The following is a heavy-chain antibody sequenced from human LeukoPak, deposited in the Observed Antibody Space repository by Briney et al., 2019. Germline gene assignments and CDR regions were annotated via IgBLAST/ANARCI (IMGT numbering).Heavy chain of an antibody. V-gene: IGHV3-23*01. CDR2: ISGSDHNT. CDR3: AKDLIVGATRPYYFDS. Sequence: PGGSLRLSCTASGFTFSTYAMSWVRQAPGKGLEWVSSISGSDHNTYYADSVKGRFTISRDNSKNTLYLPVNSLRAEDTAVYYCAKDLIVGATRPYYFDSWGQGTLVTVSS. J-gene: IGHJ4*02. D-gene: IGHD1-26*01. CDR1: GFTFSTYA.